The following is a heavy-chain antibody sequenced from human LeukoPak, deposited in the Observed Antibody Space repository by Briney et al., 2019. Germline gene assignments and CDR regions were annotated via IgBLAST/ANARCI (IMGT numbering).Heavy chain of an antibody. CDR1: GFTFSNYW. V-gene: IGHV3-7*03. CDR2: IKQDGSEK. D-gene: IGHD3-10*01. J-gene: IGHJ4*02. CDR3: ARDKSAGADTGSSFYY. Sequence: GGSPRLSCAASGFTFSNYWMTWVRQAPGKGLEWVASIKQDGSEKYYVDSVKGRFTISRDNAKNSLYLQMNSLRAEDTAVFYCARDKSAGADTGSSFYYWGQGALVTVSS.